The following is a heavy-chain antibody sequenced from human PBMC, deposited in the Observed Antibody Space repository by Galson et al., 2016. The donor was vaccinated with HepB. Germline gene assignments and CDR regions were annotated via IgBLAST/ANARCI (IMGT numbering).Heavy chain of an antibody. Sequence: SLRLSCAASGFTFSRYAMHWVRQAPGKGLEWMAVMWYDGNNKYYADSVRGRFTISRDNSKNTLYLQMNSLRADDTAVYYCASEGDSSWFLDYWGQGTLVTVSS. D-gene: IGHD6-13*01. CDR2: MWYDGNNK. J-gene: IGHJ4*02. CDR3: ASEGDSSWFLDY. CDR1: GFTFSRYA. V-gene: IGHV3-33*01.